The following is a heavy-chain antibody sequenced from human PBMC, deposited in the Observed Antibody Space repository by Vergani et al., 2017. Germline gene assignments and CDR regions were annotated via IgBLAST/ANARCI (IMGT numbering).Heavy chain of an antibody. D-gene: IGHD2-2*01. CDR2: ISSSGSTI. CDR1: GFTFSDYY. CDR3: ARPVRLRCSSTSCFEDYFDY. Sequence: QVQLVESGGGLVKPGGSLRLSCAASGFTFSDYYMSWIRQAPGKGLEWVSYISSSGSTIYYADSVKGRFTISRDNAKNSLYLQMNSLRAEDTAVYYCARPVRLRCSSTSCFEDYFDYWGQGTLVTVSS. V-gene: IGHV3-11*01. J-gene: IGHJ4*02.